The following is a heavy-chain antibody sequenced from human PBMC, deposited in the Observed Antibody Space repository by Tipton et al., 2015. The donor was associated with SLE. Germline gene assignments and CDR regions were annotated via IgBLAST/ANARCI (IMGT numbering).Heavy chain of an antibody. J-gene: IGHJ5*02. CDR1: GGSISSYY. Sequence: TLSLTCTVSGGSISSYYWSWIRQPAGKGLEWIGRIYGSGSTIYNPSPKSRVTMSVDTSKNQFSLKLSSVTAADTAVYYCTRDMATAPYNWFDPWGQGTLVTVSS. V-gene: IGHV4-4*07. CDR2: IYGSGST. D-gene: IGHD5-24*01. CDR3: TRDMATAPYNWFDP.